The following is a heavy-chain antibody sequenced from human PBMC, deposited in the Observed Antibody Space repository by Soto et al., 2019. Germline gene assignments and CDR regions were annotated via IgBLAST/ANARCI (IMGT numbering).Heavy chain of an antibody. V-gene: IGHV4-31*01. CDR3: ARTDAYNSSFFDS. CDR2: IYHNVRT. J-gene: IGHJ4*02. Sequence: QGQLQEMGPGLVKPSQTLTVTCTVSGDSVNGAYWSWISQLPGKGLEWMGNIYHNVRTFYNPSLKCPLAISIDTSKPLFPLKLRSVTASDTAVYYCARTDAYNSSFFDSWGQGTVVTVSS. D-gene: IGHD6-6*01. CDR1: GDSVNGAY.